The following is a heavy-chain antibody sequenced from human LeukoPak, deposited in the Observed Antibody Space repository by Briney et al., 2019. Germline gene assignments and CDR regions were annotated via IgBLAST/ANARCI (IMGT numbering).Heavy chain of an antibody. J-gene: IGHJ4*02. V-gene: IGHV3-30*02. D-gene: IGHD1-1*01. Sequence: GGSLRLSCAASGFTFSAFGMHWVRQAPGKGLEWVTFIPYDGSDKYYADSVKGRFTISRDNSKNTVYLQINTLRTDDAAIYYCAKPYPTLTTSAVLDNWGQGTLVTVSS. CDR3: AKPYPTLTTSAVLDN. CDR1: GFTFSAFG. CDR2: IPYDGSDK.